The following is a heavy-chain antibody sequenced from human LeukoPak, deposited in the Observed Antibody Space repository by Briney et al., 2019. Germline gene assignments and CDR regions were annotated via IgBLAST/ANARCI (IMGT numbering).Heavy chain of an antibody. V-gene: IGHV3-23*01. CDR1: GFTFSTYG. J-gene: IGHJ4*02. Sequence: PGGSLRLSCVASGFTFSTYGMSWVRQAPGKGLEWVSAITGSGGSTYYADSVKGRFTISRDNSKNTLYLQINSLRVEDTAVYYCAKDRGEGRWGQGTLVTVSS. D-gene: IGHD3-10*01. CDR2: ITGSGGST. CDR3: AKDRGEGR.